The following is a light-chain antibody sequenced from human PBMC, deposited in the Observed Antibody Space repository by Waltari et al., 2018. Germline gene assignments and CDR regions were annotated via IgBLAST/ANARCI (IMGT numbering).Light chain of an antibody. V-gene: IGKV2-30*01. CDR1: QSLGESDGNTY. Sequence: DVVMTQSPLSLPVTLGQPASISCRSSQSLGESDGNTYLSWFQQRPGQSPRRLIYKVSNRDSGVPDRFSGSGSGTDFTLKISRVEADDIAIYYCMQGTHWPRSFGQGTKVEIE. J-gene: IGKJ1*01. CDR2: KVS. CDR3: MQGTHWPRS.